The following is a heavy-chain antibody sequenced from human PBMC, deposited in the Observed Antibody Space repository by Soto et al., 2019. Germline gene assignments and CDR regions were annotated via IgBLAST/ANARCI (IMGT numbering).Heavy chain of an antibody. V-gene: IGHV4-59*08. Sequence: QVQLQESGPGLVRPSETLSLTCTVSGDSMTNYYWNWLRQPPGKGLEWIGYIYYSGSTNYNPSLKSRVTISVDTSKNQFSLKLSSVTAADTAIYYCARLRPSGTSDYWGKGTLVTVSS. CDR2: IYYSGST. CDR1: GDSMTNYY. CDR3: ARLRPSGTSDY. D-gene: IGHD1-26*01. J-gene: IGHJ4*02.